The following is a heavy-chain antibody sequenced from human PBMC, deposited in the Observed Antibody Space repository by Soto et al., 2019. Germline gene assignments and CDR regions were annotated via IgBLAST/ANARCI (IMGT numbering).Heavy chain of an antibody. V-gene: IGHV2-5*02. CDR1: GFSLSSRGVG. CDR2: LYWDDDK. J-gene: IGHJ3*02. CDR3: AHGAGYDLSAFDI. D-gene: IGHD5-12*01. Sequence: QITLTESGPTLATPTQPLTLTCTFSGFSLSSRGVGEGWIRQPPGKALERLALLYWDDDKRYSPSLPSRLTITNHTSSVQGVLTMTTMDPVDTATYYCAHGAGYDLSAFDIWGQGTMVTVSS.